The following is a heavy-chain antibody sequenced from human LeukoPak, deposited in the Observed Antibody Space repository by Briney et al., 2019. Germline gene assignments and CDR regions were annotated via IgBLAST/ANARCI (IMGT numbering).Heavy chain of an antibody. D-gene: IGHD3-10*02. CDR3: AELGITMIGGV. J-gene: IGHJ6*04. V-gene: IGHV3-53*01. CDR2: IYSGGST. CDR1: GFTVSSNY. Sequence: GGSLRLSCAASGFTVSSNYMGWVRQAPGKGLEWVSVIYSGGSTYYADSVKGRFTISRDNSKNTLYLQMNSLRAEDTAVYYCAELGITMIGGVWGKGTTVTISS.